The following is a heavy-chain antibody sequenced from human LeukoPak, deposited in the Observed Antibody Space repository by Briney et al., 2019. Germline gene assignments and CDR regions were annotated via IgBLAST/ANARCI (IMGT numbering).Heavy chain of an antibody. Sequence: ASVKVSCKASGYTFTSYGISWVRQAPGQELEWMGWISAYNGNTNYAQKLQGRVTMTTDTSTSTAYMELRSLRSDDTAVYYCARTSKRWLQFGAFDIWGQGTMVTVSS. CDR3: ARTSKRWLQFGAFDI. V-gene: IGHV1-18*01. D-gene: IGHD5-12*01. J-gene: IGHJ3*02. CDR1: GYTFTSYG. CDR2: ISAYNGNT.